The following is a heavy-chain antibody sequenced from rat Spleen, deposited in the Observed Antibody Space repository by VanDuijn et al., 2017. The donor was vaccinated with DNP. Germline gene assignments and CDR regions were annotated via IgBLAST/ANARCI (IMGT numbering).Heavy chain of an antibody. CDR3: ARVPSTYYVMDA. J-gene: IGHJ4*01. CDR2: IWNTGGT. CDR1: GFSLTSYN. V-gene: IGHV2-41*01. D-gene: IGHD3-8*01. Sequence: QVQLKESGPGLVQPSQTLSLTCTVAGFSLTSYNVHWVRQPPGKGLEWMGVIWNTGGTRYNSALKSRLSISKDTSKSQVFLKMNSLQTEDTATYYCARVPSTYYVMDAWGQGASVTVSS.